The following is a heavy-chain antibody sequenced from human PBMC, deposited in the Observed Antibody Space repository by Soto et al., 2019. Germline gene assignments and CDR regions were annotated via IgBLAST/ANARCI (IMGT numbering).Heavy chain of an antibody. Sequence: GGSLRLSCAASGFTFAKYSMNWVRQAPGKGLEWVSSIAINTGDRYYADSVRGRFTISRDNTKNSLSLQLSSLRDEDTAVYYCARDLMPNDRGLGDLAYWGQGVLVTVSS. V-gene: IGHV3-21*01. CDR3: ARDLMPNDRGLGDLAY. CDR1: GFTFAKYS. J-gene: IGHJ4*02. CDR2: IAINTGDR. D-gene: IGHD3-22*01.